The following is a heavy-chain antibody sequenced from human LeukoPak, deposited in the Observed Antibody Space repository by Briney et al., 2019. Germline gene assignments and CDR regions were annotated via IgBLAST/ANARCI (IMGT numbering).Heavy chain of an antibody. J-gene: IGHJ4*02. D-gene: IGHD4-17*01. CDR1: GYTFTNYY. CDR3: ARAWEAVAGNYGVIDY. V-gene: IGHV1-46*01. CDR2: ITPSGGST. Sequence: ASVKVSCTASGYTFTNYYMHWVRQAPGQGLEWSGLITPSGGSTWYAQKFRGRVTMTRDMSTSTVYMELNSLRSEDTAVYYCARAWEAVAGNYGVIDYWGQGTLVTVSS.